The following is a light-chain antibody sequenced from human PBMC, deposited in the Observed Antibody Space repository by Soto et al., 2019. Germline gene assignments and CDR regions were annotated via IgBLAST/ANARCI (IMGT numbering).Light chain of an antibody. CDR2: EVS. J-gene: IGLJ3*02. CDR1: SSDVGGYNY. CDR3: SSYSGSRNWV. Sequence: QSALTQPPSASGSPGQSVAISCTGTSSDVGGYNYVSWYQHHPVKAPKLMIYEVSRRPSGVSDRFSGSKSGNTASLTVSGLQAEDEADYYCSSYSGSRNWVFGGGTKLTVL. V-gene: IGLV2-8*01.